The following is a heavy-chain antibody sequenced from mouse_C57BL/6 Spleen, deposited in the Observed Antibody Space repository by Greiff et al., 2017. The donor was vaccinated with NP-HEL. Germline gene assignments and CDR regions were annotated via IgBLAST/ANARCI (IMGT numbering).Heavy chain of an antibody. V-gene: IGHV4-1*01. J-gene: IGHJ4*01. CDR3: ARRGIYYDFLMDY. Sequence: ASGIDFSRYWMSWVRRAPGKGLEWIGEINPDSSTINYAPSLKDKFIISRDNAKNTLYLQMSKVRSEDTALYYCARRGIYYDFLMDYWGQGTSVTVSS. D-gene: IGHD2-4*01. CDR2: INPDSSTI. CDR1: GIDFSRYW.